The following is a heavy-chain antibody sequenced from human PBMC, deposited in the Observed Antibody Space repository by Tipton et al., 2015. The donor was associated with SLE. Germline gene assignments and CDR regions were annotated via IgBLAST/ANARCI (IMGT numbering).Heavy chain of an antibody. CDR3: ARAINNWFDP. Sequence: PGLVKPSETLSLTCNVSGGSISGHYWTWIRQPAGKGLEYIGRLHTSGIIDYNPSLKSRVTMSVDTFKNQFSLKLTSVTAADTAMYYCARAINNWFDPWGQGTLVTVSS. D-gene: IGHD3-9*01. J-gene: IGHJ5*02. CDR2: LHTSGII. CDR1: GGSISGHY. V-gene: IGHV4-4*07.